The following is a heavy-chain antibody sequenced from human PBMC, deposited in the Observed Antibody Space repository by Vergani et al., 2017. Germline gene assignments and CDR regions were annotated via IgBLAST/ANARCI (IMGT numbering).Heavy chain of an antibody. D-gene: IGHD4-23*01. CDR2: IYYSGST. CDR3: ARVFGDYGGNLVYYFDY. Sequence: QVQLQESGPGLVKPSETLSLTCTVSGGSISSYYWSWIRQPPGKGLEWIGYIYYSGSTNYNPSLKSRVTISVATSKNQFSLKLSSVTAADTAVYYCARVFGDYGGNLVYYFDYWGQGTLVTVSS. V-gene: IGHV4-59*01. J-gene: IGHJ4*02. CDR1: GGSISSYY.